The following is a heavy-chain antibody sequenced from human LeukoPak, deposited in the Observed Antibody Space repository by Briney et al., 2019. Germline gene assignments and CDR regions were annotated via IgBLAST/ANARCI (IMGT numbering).Heavy chain of an antibody. D-gene: IGHD3-22*01. Sequence: PSETLSLTCSVSGGSISSSSYYWGWIRQPPGKGLEWIGSIYYSGSTYYNPSLKSRVTISVDASKNQFALKLSAVTAADTAVYYCARGPPYSSGYYYCFDYWGQGTLVTVSS. CDR1: GGSISSSSYY. CDR2: IYYSGST. CDR3: ARGPPYSSGYYYCFDY. V-gene: IGHV4-39*06. J-gene: IGHJ4*02.